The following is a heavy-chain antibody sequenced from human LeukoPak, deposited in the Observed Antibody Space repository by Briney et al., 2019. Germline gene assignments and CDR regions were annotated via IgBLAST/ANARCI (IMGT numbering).Heavy chain of an antibody. Sequence: GGSLRLSCAASGFTFSSYWMSWVRQAPGKGLEWVANIKQDGSEKYYVDSVKGRFTTSRDNAKNSLYLQMNSLRAEDTAVYYCARDLSGGSGSYYVFDYWGQGTLVTVSS. CDR2: IKQDGSEK. CDR3: ARDLSGGSGSYYVFDY. J-gene: IGHJ4*02. V-gene: IGHV3-7*01. D-gene: IGHD3-10*01. CDR1: GFTFSSYW.